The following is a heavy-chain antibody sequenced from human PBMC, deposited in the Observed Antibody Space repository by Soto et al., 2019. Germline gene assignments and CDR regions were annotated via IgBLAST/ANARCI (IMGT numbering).Heavy chain of an antibody. CDR3: ARDRKEFFGVVIRTFDY. D-gene: IGHD3-3*01. V-gene: IGHV1-18*01. J-gene: IGHJ4*02. CDR1: GYTFTSYG. CDR2: ISAYNGNT. Sequence: ASVKVSCKASGYTFTSYGISWVRQAPGQGLEWMGWISAYNGNTNYAQKLQGRVTMTTDTSTSTAYMELTSLRSEDTAVYNCARDRKEFFGVVIRTFDYWGQGTLVTVSS.